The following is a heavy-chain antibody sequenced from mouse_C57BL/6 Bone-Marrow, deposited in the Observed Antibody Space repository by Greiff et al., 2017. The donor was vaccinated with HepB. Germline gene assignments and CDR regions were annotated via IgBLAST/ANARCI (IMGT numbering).Heavy chain of an antibody. CDR3: ASPRYYSRFAY. V-gene: IGHV1-36*01. CDR2: VYPYNGGT. Sequence: EVKLQQSGPVLVKPGPSVKISCKASGFTFTDYYMHWVKQSYGKSLEWIGLVYPYNGGTSHNQKFKGKATLTVDTSSSTAYMELNSLTSEDSAVYYCASPRYYSRFAYWGQGTLVTVSA. J-gene: IGHJ3*01. D-gene: IGHD2-5*01. CDR1: GFTFTDYY.